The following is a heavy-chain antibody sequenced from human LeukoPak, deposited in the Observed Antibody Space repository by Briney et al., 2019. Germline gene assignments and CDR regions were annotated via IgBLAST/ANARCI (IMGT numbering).Heavy chain of an antibody. CDR1: GYSFTSYW. Sequence: AGESLKISCKGSGYSFTSYWIGWVRQMPGKGLEWVGIIYPGDSDTRYSPSFQGQVTISADKSISTAYLQWSSLKASDTAMYYCARYWIAARPSNWFDPWGQGTLVTVPS. J-gene: IGHJ5*02. D-gene: IGHD6-6*01. CDR2: IYPGDSDT. CDR3: ARYWIAARPSNWFDP. V-gene: IGHV5-51*01.